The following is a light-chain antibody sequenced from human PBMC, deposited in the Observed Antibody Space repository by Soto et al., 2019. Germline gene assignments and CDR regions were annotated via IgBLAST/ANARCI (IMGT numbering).Light chain of an antibody. CDR1: QSVSSSY. CDR2: GAS. Sequence: EIVLTQSPGTLSLSPGERATLSCRASQSVSSSYLAWYQQKPGQAPRLLIYGASSRATGIPDRFSGSGSGSEVTLTISRLEPEDYAVYYCQQYGHSPRAFGQGTKVEIK. J-gene: IGKJ1*01. V-gene: IGKV3-20*01. CDR3: QQYGHSPRA.